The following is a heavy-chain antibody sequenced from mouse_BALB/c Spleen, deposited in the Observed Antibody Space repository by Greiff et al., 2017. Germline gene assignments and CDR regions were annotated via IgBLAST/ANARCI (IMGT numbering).Heavy chain of an antibody. CDR1: GFSLTSYG. Sequence: VMLVESGPGLVAPSQSLSITCTVSGFSLTSYGVHWVRQPPGKGLEWLGVIWAGGSTNYNSALMSRLSISKDNSKSQVFLKMNSLQTDDTAMYYCAREDMGYGNPFAYWGQGTLVTVSA. V-gene: IGHV2-9*02. CDR3: AREDMGYGNPFAY. CDR2: IWAGGST. D-gene: IGHD2-10*02. J-gene: IGHJ3*01.